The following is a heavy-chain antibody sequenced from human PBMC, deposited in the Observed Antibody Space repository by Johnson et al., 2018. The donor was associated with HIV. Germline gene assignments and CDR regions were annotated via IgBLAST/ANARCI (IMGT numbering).Heavy chain of an antibody. V-gene: IGHV3-23*04. J-gene: IGHJ3*02. CDR3: AKDIGGRGGDCDAFDI. D-gene: IGHD2-21*02. Sequence: VQLVESGGGVVQPGRSLRLSCAASGFTFNSYTMHWVRQAPGKGLEWVSAISGSGGSTYYADSVKGRFTISRDNPKNTLYLQMNSLRAEDTAVYYCAKDIGGRGGDCDAFDIWGQGTMVTVSS. CDR2: ISGSGGST. CDR1: GFTFNSYT.